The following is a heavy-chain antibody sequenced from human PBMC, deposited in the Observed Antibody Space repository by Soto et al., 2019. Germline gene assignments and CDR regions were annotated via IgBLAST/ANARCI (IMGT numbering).Heavy chain of an antibody. CDR2: INHSGRT. CDR3: ASLYGDYDY. J-gene: IGHJ4*02. Sequence: QVQLQQWGAGLLKPSETLSLTCAVYGGSFSGYYWSWIRQPPGKGLEWIGEINHSGRTNYNPSLKSRVTKSVDTSKNQFSLKLSSVTAADTAVYYCASLYGDYDYWGQGTLVTVSS. D-gene: IGHD4-17*01. V-gene: IGHV4-34*01. CDR1: GGSFSGYY.